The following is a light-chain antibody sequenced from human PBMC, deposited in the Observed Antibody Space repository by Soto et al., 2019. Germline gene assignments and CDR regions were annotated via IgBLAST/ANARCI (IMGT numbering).Light chain of an antibody. CDR1: QSVSSSY. Sequence: EIVLTQSPGTLSLSPGERATLPCRASQSVSSSYLAWYQQKPGQAPRLLIYGASSRATGIPDRFSGSGSGTDFTLTISRLEPEDFVVYYCQQYGSPPQTFGQGTKVEI. CDR2: GAS. CDR3: QQYGSPPQT. J-gene: IGKJ1*01. V-gene: IGKV3-20*01.